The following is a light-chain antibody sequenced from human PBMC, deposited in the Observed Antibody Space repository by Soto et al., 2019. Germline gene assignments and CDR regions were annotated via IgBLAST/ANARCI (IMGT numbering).Light chain of an antibody. J-gene: IGLJ2*01. Sequence: NFMLTQPHSVSEFPGKTVTISCTGSRGSIATNYVQGYQQRPGSAPTPVIYEDTQRPSGVPERFSGSIDSSSNSASLTISGLKTEDEADYYCQSYDGSNPDVVFGGGTKLTVL. CDR2: EDT. CDR1: RGSIATNY. CDR3: QSYDGSNPDVV. V-gene: IGLV6-57*02.